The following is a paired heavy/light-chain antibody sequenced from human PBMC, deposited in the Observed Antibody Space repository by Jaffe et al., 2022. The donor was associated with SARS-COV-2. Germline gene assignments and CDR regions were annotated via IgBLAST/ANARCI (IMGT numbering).Light chain of an antibody. CDR2: DAS. CDR1: QSVSRY. J-gene: IGKJ4*01. Sequence: EIVLRQSPATLSLSPGERATLSCRASQSVSRYLAWYQQKPGQAPRLLIYDASNRATGIPARFSGSGSGTDFTLTISSLEPEDFAVYYCQQRSNWPRTFGGGTKVEIK. V-gene: IGKV3-11*01. CDR3: QQRSNWPRT.
Heavy chain of an antibody. D-gene: IGHD3-16*01. CDR2: IWFDGKNE. CDR3: ARDLGKGGYFDY. J-gene: IGHJ4*02. CDR1: GFTFGTSA. Sequence: VQLVESGGGVVQPGRSLRLSCVASGFTFGTSAMHWVRHAPGKGLEWVAFIWFDGKNENYADSVKGRFTISRDNSKNTLYLQMNSLRAEDTALYYCARDLGKGGYFDYWGQGTLVTVSS. V-gene: IGHV3-33*01.